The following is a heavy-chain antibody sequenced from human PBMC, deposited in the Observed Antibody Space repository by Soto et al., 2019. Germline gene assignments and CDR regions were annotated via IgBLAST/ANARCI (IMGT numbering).Heavy chain of an antibody. V-gene: IGHV4-59*08. Sequence: SETMSLTCCASGGTISSYGWSWIRQPPGKGLEWIGYIYYSGSTNYNPSLKSRVTISVDTSKNQFSLKLSSVTAADTAVYYCARHPTVTEYYFDYWGQGTLVTVSS. CDR2: IYYSGST. J-gene: IGHJ4*02. D-gene: IGHD4-17*01. CDR1: GGTISSYG. CDR3: ARHPTVTEYYFDY.